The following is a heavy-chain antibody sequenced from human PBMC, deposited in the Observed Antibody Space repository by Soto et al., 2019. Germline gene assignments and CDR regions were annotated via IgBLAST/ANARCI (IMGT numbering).Heavy chain of an antibody. CDR2: IYPGDSDT. Sequence: GESLKISCKGSGYSFTSYWIGWVRQMPGKGLEWMGIIYPGDSDTRYSPSFQGQVTISADKSISTAYLQWSSLKASDTAMYYFARQRSPSILWFGEGTYYISGMDVWGQGTTVTASS. D-gene: IGHD3-10*01. V-gene: IGHV5-51*01. CDR1: GYSFTSYW. J-gene: IGHJ6*02. CDR3: ARQRSPSILWFGEGTYYISGMDV.